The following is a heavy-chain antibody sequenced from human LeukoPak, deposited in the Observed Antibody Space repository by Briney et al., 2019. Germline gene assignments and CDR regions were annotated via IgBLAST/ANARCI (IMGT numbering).Heavy chain of an antibody. J-gene: IGHJ5*02. CDR2: ISAYNGNT. CDR3: ARVSLSSSWKNWFDP. V-gene: IGHV1-18*01. Sequence: ASVKVSCKASGYTFTSYGISWVRQAPGQGIEWMGWISAYNGNTNYAQKLQGRVTMTTDTSTSTAYMELRSLRSDDTAVYYCARVSLSSSWKNWFDPWGQGTLVTVSS. D-gene: IGHD6-13*01. CDR1: GYTFTSYG.